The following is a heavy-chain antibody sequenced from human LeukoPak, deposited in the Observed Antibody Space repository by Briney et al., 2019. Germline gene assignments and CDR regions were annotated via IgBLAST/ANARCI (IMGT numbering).Heavy chain of an antibody. V-gene: IGHV3-48*01. CDR1: GFTVNTYD. Sequence: GGSLRLSCAASGFTVNTYDMHWVRQAPGEGPEWIAYFGISGNIYYADSVRGRFTISRDNAKNSLFLQMNSLRVDDTAIYYCAGYGVYPYWGQGTPVTVSS. D-gene: IGHD4-17*01. CDR2: FGISGNI. J-gene: IGHJ4*02. CDR3: AGYGVYPY.